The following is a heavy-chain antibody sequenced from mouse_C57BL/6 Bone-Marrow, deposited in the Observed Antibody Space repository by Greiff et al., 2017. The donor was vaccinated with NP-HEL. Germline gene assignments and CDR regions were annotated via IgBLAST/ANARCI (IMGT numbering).Heavy chain of an antibody. Sequence: QVQLKQPGADLVKPGASVKLSCKASGYTFTSYWMHWVKQRPGRGLEWIGRIDPNSGGTKFNEKFKTKATLTVDKPSSTAYMQLSSLTSEDSAVYYCARDYYGSRGWYCDVWGTGTTVTVSS. D-gene: IGHD1-1*01. CDR3: ARDYYGSRGWYCDV. V-gene: IGHV1-72*01. J-gene: IGHJ1*03. CDR2: IDPNSGGT. CDR1: GYTFTSYW.